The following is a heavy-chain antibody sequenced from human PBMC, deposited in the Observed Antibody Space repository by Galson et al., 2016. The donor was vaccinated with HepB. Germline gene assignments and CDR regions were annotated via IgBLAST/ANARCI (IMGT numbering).Heavy chain of an antibody. V-gene: IGHV3-74*01. D-gene: IGHD6-13*01. CDR2: ISGDGSST. J-gene: IGHJ4*02. CDR1: GFTFSNHW. Sequence: SLRLSCAASGFTFSNHWMHWVRQAPGKGLVWVLRISGDGSSTSYADSVKGRFTISRDNAKNTMYLQMKSLSAEDTAVYYCARGPYSSNFYVGDYWGQGTLVTVSS. CDR3: ARGPYSSNFYVGDY.